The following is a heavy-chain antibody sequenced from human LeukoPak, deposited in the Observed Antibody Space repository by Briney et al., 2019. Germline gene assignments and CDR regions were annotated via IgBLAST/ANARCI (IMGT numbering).Heavy chain of an antibody. D-gene: IGHD6-13*01. Sequence: RASVKVSCKASGYSFTSNYIHWVRQAPGQGLEWMGGIIPIFGTANYAQKFQGRVTITTDESTSTAYMELSSLRSEDTAVYYCASGESSSWYRFVYWGQGTLVTVSS. CDR3: ASGESSSWYRFVY. J-gene: IGHJ4*02. CDR1: GYSFTSNY. V-gene: IGHV1-69*05. CDR2: IIPIFGTA.